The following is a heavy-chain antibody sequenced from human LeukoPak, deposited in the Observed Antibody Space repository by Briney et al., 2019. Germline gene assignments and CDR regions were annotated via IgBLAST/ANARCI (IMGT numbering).Heavy chain of an antibody. CDR3: ARDHSEPYYYDSSGYYSDY. Sequence: ASVKVSCKASGYTFTSYGISWVRQAPGQGLEWMGWISAYNGNTNYAQKLRGRVTMTTDTSTSTAYMELRGLRSDDTAVYYCARDHSEPYYYDSSGYYSDYWGQGTLVTVSS. J-gene: IGHJ4*02. V-gene: IGHV1-18*01. D-gene: IGHD3-22*01. CDR2: ISAYNGNT. CDR1: GYTFTSYG.